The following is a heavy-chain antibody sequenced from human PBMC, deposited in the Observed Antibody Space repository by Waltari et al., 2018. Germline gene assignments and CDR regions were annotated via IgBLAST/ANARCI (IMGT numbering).Heavy chain of an antibody. Sequence: QVQLVQSGAEVKKPGSSVKVSCKASGGPFSSYAISWVRQAPGKGIKWMGRIIPIFGTANYAQKFQGRVTITADKSTSTAYMELSSLRSEDTAVYYCARSGDFWSGYYNYYYYYMDVWGKGTTVTVSS. CDR1: GGPFSSYA. V-gene: IGHV1-69*08. CDR2: IIPIFGTA. CDR3: ARSGDFWSGYYNYYYYYMDV. D-gene: IGHD3-3*01. J-gene: IGHJ6*03.